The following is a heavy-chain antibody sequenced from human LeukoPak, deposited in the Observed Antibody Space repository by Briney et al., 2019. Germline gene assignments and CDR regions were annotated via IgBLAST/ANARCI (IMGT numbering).Heavy chain of an antibody. J-gene: IGHJ5*02. Sequence: KPSETLSLTCTVSGASVSSASYWSWIRQPPGKGVEWIAHIYNGVNTNYNPSLKSRVTILVDTSKNQFSLRLNSVTAADTAVYYCARSRAFNSGAFDPWGQGSLVTVSS. CDR1: GASVSSASY. V-gene: IGHV4-61*01. CDR3: ARSRAFNSGAFDP. D-gene: IGHD1-26*01. CDR2: IYNGVNT.